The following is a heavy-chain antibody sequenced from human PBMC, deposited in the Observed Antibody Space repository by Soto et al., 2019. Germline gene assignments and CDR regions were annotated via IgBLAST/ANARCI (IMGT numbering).Heavy chain of an antibody. CDR3: AKNSEATIRVGYDY. D-gene: IGHD5-12*01. J-gene: IGHJ4*02. V-gene: IGHV1-18*01. CDR2: ISGYTGNT. CDR1: GYTFTNYG. Sequence: ASVKVSCTASGYTFTNYGITWVRQAPGQGLEWMGWISGYTGNTNYAQNLRGRVTMTTDTSTSTAYMELRSLRSDDTAVYYCAKNSEATIRVGYDYWGQGTRVTVSS.